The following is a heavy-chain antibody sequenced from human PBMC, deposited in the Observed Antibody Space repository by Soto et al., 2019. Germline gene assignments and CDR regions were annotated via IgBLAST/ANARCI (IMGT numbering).Heavy chain of an antibody. D-gene: IGHD1-26*01. J-gene: IGHJ5*02. V-gene: IGHV4-59*01. CDR1: GGSISSYY. CDR2: IYYSGST. Sequence: PSETLSLTCTVSGGSISSYYWSWIRQPPGKGLEWIGYIYYSGSTNYNPSLKSRVTISVDTSKNQFSLKLSSVTAADTAVYYCASEEGGWFDPWGQGTLVTVS. CDR3: ASEEGGWFDP.